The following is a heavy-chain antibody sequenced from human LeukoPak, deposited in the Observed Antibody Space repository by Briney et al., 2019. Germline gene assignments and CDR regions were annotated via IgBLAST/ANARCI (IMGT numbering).Heavy chain of an antibody. J-gene: IGHJ3*02. CDR2: ISWDGGST. D-gene: IGHD3-3*01. V-gene: IGHV3-43*01. Sequence: GGSLRLSCAASGFTLDDYTMHWVRQAPGKGLEWVSLISWDGGSTYYADSVKGRFTISRDNSKNSLYLQMNSLRTEDTALYYCAKDIGTIFGVVIDAFDIWGQGTMVTVSS. CDR1: GFTLDDYT. CDR3: AKDIGTIFGVVIDAFDI.